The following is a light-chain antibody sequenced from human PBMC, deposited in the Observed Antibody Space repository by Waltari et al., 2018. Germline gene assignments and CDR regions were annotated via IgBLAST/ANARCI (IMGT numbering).Light chain of an antibody. Sequence: EIVLTQSPGTLSLSPGERATLSCRASQILSRSRLAWYQQKPGQAPRLLIYAASYRATGIPDRFSGGGSGTDFSLIISRVEPEDFALYYCQQYGSSVMYTFGQGTKLEIQ. J-gene: IGKJ2*01. V-gene: IGKV3-20*01. CDR3: QQYGSSVMYT. CDR2: AAS. CDR1: QILSRSR.